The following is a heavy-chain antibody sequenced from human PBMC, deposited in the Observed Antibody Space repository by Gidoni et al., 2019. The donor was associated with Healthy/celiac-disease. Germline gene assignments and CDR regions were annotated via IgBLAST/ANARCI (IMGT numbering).Heavy chain of an antibody. CDR2: INPNSGGT. CDR3: ARGGYGDYEADYYYGMDV. J-gene: IGHJ6*02. Sequence: QVQLVQSGAEVKKPGASVKVSCKASGYTFTGYYMHWVRQAPGQGLEWMGWINPNSGGTNYAQKFQGWVTMTRETSISTAYMELSRLRSDDTAVYYCARGGYGDYEADYYYGMDVWGQGTTVTVSS. D-gene: IGHD4-17*01. V-gene: IGHV1-2*04. CDR1: GYTFTGYY.